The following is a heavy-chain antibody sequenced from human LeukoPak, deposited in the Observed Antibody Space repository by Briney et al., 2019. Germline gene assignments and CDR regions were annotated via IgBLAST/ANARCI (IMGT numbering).Heavy chain of an antibody. Sequence: SETLSLTCTVSGGSISSSSYYWGWIRQPPGKGLEWIGSIYYSGSTYYNPSLKSRVTISVGTSKNQFSLKLSSVTAADTAVYYCASLYDSSGGYWGRGTLVTVSS. CDR2: IYYSGST. J-gene: IGHJ4*02. CDR3: ASLYDSSGGY. CDR1: GGSISSSSYY. V-gene: IGHV4-39*07. D-gene: IGHD3-22*01.